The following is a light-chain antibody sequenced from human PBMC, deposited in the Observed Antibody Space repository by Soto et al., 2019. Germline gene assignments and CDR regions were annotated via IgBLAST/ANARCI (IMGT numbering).Light chain of an antibody. CDR2: EVS. J-gene: IGLJ2*01. CDR1: SSDVGAYNF. Sequence: QSALTQPPSASGSPGRSVTISCTGTSSDVGAYNFVSWYQHHPGKAPKLVIYEVSKRPSGVPDRFSGSKTDNTASLTVSGLQAEDEADYYSSSYAGSSTLVFGGGTKVTVL. CDR3: SSYAGSSTLV. V-gene: IGLV2-8*01.